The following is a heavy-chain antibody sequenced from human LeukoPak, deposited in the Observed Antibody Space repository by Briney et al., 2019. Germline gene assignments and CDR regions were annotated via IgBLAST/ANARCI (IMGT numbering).Heavy chain of an antibody. CDR3: ASSKYSSSWYHWGGGYWFDP. J-gene: IGHJ5*02. CDR2: IIPIFGTA. D-gene: IGHD6-13*01. Sequence: SVKVSCKASGGTFSSYAISWVRQAPGQGLEWMGGIIPIFGTANYAQKFQGRVTITADESTSTAYMELSSLRSEDTAVYYCASSKYSSSWYHWGGGYWFDPWGQGTLVIVSS. CDR1: GGTFSSYA. V-gene: IGHV1-69*13.